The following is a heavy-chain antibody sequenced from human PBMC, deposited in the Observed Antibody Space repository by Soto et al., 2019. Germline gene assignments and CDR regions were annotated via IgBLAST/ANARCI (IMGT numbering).Heavy chain of an antibody. J-gene: IGHJ6*02. CDR3: AKDVPSYDILTGYSVYYGMDV. V-gene: IGHV1-46*01. D-gene: IGHD3-9*01. CDR2: ISPDGGRT. Sequence: ASVKVSCKASGYTFTTYYMHWVRQAPGQGLEWMGIISPDGGRTSYAQKFQGRVTMTRDTSTSTVYMELSSLRAEDTAVYYCAKDVPSYDILTGYSVYYGMDVWGQGTTVTVSS. CDR1: GYTFTTYY.